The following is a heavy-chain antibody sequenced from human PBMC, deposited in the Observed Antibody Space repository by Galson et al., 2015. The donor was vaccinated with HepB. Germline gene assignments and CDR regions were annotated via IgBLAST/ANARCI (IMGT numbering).Heavy chain of an antibody. J-gene: IGHJ4*02. CDR1: GGSISSYY. D-gene: IGHD4-17*01. V-gene: IGHV4-59*01. CDR2: IYYSGST. CDR3: ARESTSPHYGDYFDY. Sequence: SETLSLTCTVSGGSISSYYWSWIRQPPGKGLEWIGYIYYSGSTNYNPSLKSRVTISVDTSKNQFSLKLSSVTAADTAVYYCARESTSPHYGDYFDYWGQGTLVTVSS.